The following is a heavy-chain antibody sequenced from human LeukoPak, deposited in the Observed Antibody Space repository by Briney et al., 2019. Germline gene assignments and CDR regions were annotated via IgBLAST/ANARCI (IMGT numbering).Heavy chain of an antibody. CDR1: GGTFSSYA. D-gene: IGHD6-19*01. J-gene: IGHJ4*02. CDR2: IIPIFGTA. V-gene: IGHV1-69*05. CDR3: ASTLQWLVRRSFDY. Sequence: GASVKVSCKASGGTFSSYAISWVRQAPGQGLEWMGGIIPIFGTANYAQKFQGRVTTTTDESTSTAYMELSSLRSEDTAVYYCASTLQWLVRRSFDYWGQGTLVTVSS.